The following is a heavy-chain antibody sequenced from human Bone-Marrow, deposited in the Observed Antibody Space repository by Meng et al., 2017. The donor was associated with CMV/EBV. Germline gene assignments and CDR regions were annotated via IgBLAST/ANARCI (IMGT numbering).Heavy chain of an antibody. CDR2: INPTTGGT. CDR1: GYTFTAHY. CDR3: ARDRYSSRWYSDDYHGMDV. Sequence: ASVKVSCKASGYTFTAHYFHWVRQAPGQGLEWMGWINPTTGGTNLPQKFQGRVTMTRDTSISTAYMELGSLKFDDTAVYFCARDRYSSRWYSDDYHGMDVWGQGTTVTVSS. V-gene: IGHV1-2*02. J-gene: IGHJ6*02. D-gene: IGHD6-13*01.